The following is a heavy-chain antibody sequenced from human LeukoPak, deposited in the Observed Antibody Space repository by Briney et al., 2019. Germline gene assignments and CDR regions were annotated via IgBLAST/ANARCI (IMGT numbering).Heavy chain of an antibody. CDR2: ISSSSSYI. D-gene: IGHD5-18*01. Sequence: GGSLRLSCAASGFTFSSYSMNWVRQAPGKGLEWVSSISSSSSYIYYAASVKGRFTISRDNAKNSLYLQMNSLRAEDTAVYYCARNPDTAMATGGYWGQGTLVTVSS. V-gene: IGHV3-21*01. CDR3: ARNPDTAMATGGY. J-gene: IGHJ4*02. CDR1: GFTFSSYS.